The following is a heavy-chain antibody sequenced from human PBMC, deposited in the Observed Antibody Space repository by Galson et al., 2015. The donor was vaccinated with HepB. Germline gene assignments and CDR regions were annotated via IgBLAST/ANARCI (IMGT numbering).Heavy chain of an antibody. CDR2: IRSKAYGGTT. J-gene: IGHJ4*02. V-gene: IGHV3-49*03. CDR1: GFTFGDYA. D-gene: IGHD3-10*01. Sequence: SLRLSCAASGFTFGDYAMSWFRQAPGKGLEWVGFIRSKAYGGTTEYAASVKGRFTISRDDSKSIAYLQMNSLKTEDTAVYYCMVWFGELPFGYWGQGTLVTVSS. CDR3: MVWFGELPFGY.